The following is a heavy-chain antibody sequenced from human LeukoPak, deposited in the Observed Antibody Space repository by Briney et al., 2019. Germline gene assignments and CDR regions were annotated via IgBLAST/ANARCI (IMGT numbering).Heavy chain of an antibody. CDR3: ARRKAVARISYFDS. CDR1: RYSFTNYW. D-gene: IGHD6-19*01. V-gene: IGHV5-51*01. Sequence: GESLKISGRGSRYSFTNYWLGWERQMPGKGLEWMGIIYPGNSDTKYSPSFQGQITISADKSINTAYLQWSSLEASDTAMYYCARRKAVARISYFDSWGQGTLVTVSS. J-gene: IGHJ4*02. CDR2: IYPGNSDT.